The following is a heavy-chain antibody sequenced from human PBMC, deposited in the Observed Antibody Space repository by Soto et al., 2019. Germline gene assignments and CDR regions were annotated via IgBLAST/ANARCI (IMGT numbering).Heavy chain of an antibody. Sequence: EVQLVESGGGLVQPGGSLRLSCAASGFTFSSYSMNWVRQAPGKGLEWVSYISSSSSTIYYADSVKGRVTISRDNAKNSLYLQMNSLRDEDTAVYYCARDTHRYSSSWYTRSHYYYYYGMDVWGQGTTVTVSS. CDR1: GFTFSSYS. CDR3: ARDTHRYSSSWYTRSHYYYYYGMDV. J-gene: IGHJ6*02. CDR2: ISSSSSTI. V-gene: IGHV3-48*02. D-gene: IGHD6-13*01.